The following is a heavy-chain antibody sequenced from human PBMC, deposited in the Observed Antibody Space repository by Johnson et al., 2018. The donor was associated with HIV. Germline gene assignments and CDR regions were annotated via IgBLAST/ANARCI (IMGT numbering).Heavy chain of an antibody. V-gene: IGHV3-23*04. CDR3: ARTRHYYEAFDI. CDR2: ISGSGGST. D-gene: IGHD3-10*01. J-gene: IGHJ3*02. CDR1: GFTFSSYA. Sequence: VQLVESGGGVVQPGGSLRLSCAASGFTFSSYAMSWVRQAPGKGLEWVSAISGSGGSTYYADSMKGRFTISRDNSKNTLYLQMNSLRAEDTAVYYCARTRHYYEAFDIWGQGTMVTVSS.